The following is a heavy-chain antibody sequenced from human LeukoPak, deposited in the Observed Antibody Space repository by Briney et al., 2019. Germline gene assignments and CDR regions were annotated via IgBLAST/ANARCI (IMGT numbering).Heavy chain of an antibody. J-gene: IGHJ4*02. D-gene: IGHD1-26*01. CDR2: INEDGSTT. V-gene: IGHV3-74*01. CDR1: GFTFSSNW. Sequence: GGSLRLSCAASGFTFSSNWMHWVRQAPGKGLVWVSRINEDGSTTNYADSVKGRFTISRDNAKNALYLQMNSLRAEDTAVYYCVRDLGGRSGHWGQGTLVTVSS. CDR3: VRDLGGRSGH.